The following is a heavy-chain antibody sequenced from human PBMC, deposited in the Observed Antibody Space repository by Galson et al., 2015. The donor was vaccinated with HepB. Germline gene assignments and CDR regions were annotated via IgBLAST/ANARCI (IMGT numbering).Heavy chain of an antibody. CDR2: ISSSSSYI. J-gene: IGHJ6*02. Sequence: SLRLSCAASGFTFSSYSMNWVRQAPGKGLEWVSSISSSSSYIYYADSVKGRFTISRDNAKNSLYLQMNSLRAEDTAVYYCARGQRVPAAHYYYYYGMDVWGQGTTVTVSS. CDR1: GFTFSSYS. D-gene: IGHD2-2*01. V-gene: IGHV3-21*01. CDR3: ARGQRVPAAHYYYYYGMDV.